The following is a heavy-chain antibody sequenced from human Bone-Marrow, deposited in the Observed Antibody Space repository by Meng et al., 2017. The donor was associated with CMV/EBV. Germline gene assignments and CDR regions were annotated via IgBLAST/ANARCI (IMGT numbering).Heavy chain of an antibody. Sequence: SCAASGFSFTSSTMHWVRQAPGKGLEWVAVISYDGINKYHADSVKGRFTISRDNSKNTLYLQVNTLRAEDTAVYYCARDQYRTQLDYWGQGTLVTVSS. CDR2: ISYDGINK. D-gene: IGHD6-6*01. J-gene: IGHJ4*02. V-gene: IGHV3-30*04. CDR1: GFSFTSST. CDR3: ARDQYRTQLDY.